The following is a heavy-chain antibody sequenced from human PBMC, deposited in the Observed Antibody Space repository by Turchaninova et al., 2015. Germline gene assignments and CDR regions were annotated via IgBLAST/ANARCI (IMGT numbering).Heavy chain of an antibody. CDR2: FKSDGSST. Sequence: EVQLVESGGGLIQPGGSLRLSCAASGFTFSTYWMHWVRQAPGKGLVWVSRFKSDGSSTAYETTVECGGTISRDNAKNTLYLEMNSLRAEDTAVYYWAKGGYIYGYGLGNYNGMDVWGQGTTVIVSS. CDR1: GFTFSTYW. J-gene: IGHJ6*02. CDR3: AKGGYIYGYGLGNYNGMDV. D-gene: IGHD5-18*01. V-gene: IGHV3-74*01.